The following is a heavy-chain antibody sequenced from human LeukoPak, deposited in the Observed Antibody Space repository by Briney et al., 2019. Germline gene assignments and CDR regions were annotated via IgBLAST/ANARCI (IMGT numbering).Heavy chain of an antibody. J-gene: IGHJ4*02. Sequence: PGGSLRLSCAASGFTFSSYAMHWVRQAPGKGLEWVSSISSSSSYIYYADSVKGRFTISRDNAKNSLYLQMNSLRAEDTAVYYCAHRPYDSSGYYSNWGQGTLVTVSS. CDR1: GFTFSSYA. CDR3: AHRPYDSSGYYSN. V-gene: IGHV3-21*01. CDR2: ISSSSSYI. D-gene: IGHD3-22*01.